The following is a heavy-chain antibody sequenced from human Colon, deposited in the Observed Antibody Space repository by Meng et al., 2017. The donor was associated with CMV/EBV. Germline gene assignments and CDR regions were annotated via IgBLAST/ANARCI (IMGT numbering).Heavy chain of an antibody. CDR2: LYSTGKT. Sequence: GGSLRLSCAVSGFTVSGNYMSWVRQAPGKGLEWVSVLYSTGKTYYADSVKGRFTISRDNSKNTLYLQMNSLRAEDTAVYYRARVGADTALAFDYWGQGTLVTVSS. CDR3: ARVGADTALAFDY. V-gene: IGHV3-53*01. J-gene: IGHJ4*02. CDR1: GFTVSGNY. D-gene: IGHD5-18*01.